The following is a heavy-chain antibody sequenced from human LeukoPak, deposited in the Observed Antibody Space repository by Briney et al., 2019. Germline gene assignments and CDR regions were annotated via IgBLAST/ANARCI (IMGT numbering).Heavy chain of an antibody. CDR2: IYYSGST. V-gene: IGHV4-59*01. Sequence: SETLSLTCTVSGGSISSYYWSWIRQPPGKGLEWIGYIYYSGSTNYNPSLKSRVTISVDTSKIQFSLKLSSVTAADTAVYYWAKLRDDGSDYWGQGTLVTVSS. CDR3: AKLRDDGSDY. D-gene: IGHD3-3*01. J-gene: IGHJ4*02. CDR1: GGSISSYY.